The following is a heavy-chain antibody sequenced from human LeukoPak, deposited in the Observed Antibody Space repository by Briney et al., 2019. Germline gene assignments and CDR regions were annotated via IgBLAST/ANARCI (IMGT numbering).Heavy chain of an antibody. D-gene: IGHD3-10*01. J-gene: IGHJ6*03. CDR1: GFTFSSYG. CDR2: IRYDGSNK. Sequence: GGSLRLSCAASGFTFSSYGMHWVRQAPGKGLEWVAFIRYDGSNKYYADSVKGRFTISRDNSKNTLYLQMKSLRAEDTAVYYCARYYYGSGSSNYMDVWGKGTTVTVSS. CDR3: ARYYYGSGSSNYMDV. V-gene: IGHV3-30*02.